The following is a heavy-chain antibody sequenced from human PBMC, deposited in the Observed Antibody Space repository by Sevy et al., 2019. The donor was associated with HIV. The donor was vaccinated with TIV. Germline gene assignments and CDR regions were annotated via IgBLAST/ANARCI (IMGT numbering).Heavy chain of an antibody. CDR3: ARGGRRIDVYNRKDAFDI. Sequence: GGSLRLSCAASGFTFSSYEMNWVRQAPGKGLEWLSHISSSGSSMYYADSVKGRFTISRDNAKNSLYLQMNSLRAEDTAVYDCARGGRRIDVYNRKDAFDIWGQGTMVTVSS. V-gene: IGHV3-48*03. J-gene: IGHJ3*02. CDR1: GFTFSSYE. CDR2: ISSSGSSM. D-gene: IGHD1-20*01.